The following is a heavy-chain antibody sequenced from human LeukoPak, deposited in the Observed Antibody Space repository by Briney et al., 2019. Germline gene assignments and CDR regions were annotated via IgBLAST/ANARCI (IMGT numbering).Heavy chain of an antibody. V-gene: IGHV4-59*01. Sequence: PSETLSLTCTVSGGSISSYYWSWIRQPPGKGLEWIGYIYYSGSTNYNPSLKSRVTISVDTSKNQFSLKLSPVTAADTAVYYCARDLRVWDRPPVGRWFDPWGQGTLVTVSS. CDR3: ARDLRVWDRPPVGRWFDP. D-gene: IGHD6-13*01. J-gene: IGHJ5*02. CDR2: IYYSGST. CDR1: GGSISSYY.